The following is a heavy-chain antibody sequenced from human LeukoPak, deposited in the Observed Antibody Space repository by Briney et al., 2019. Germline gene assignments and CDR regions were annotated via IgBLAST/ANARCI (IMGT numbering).Heavy chain of an antibody. CDR2: ISYDGSNK. Sequence: PGGSLRLSCAASGFTFSSYGMHWVRQAPGKGLEWVAVISYDGSNKYYADSVKGRFTISRDNSKNTLYLQMNSLRAEDTAVYYCAKVHRSGWFRVYYYGMDVWGQGTTVTVSS. CDR1: GFTFSSYG. D-gene: IGHD6-19*01. J-gene: IGHJ6*02. CDR3: AKVHRSGWFRVYYYGMDV. V-gene: IGHV3-30*18.